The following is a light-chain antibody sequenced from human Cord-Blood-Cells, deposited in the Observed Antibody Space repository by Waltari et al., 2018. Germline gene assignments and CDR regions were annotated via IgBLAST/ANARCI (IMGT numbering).Light chain of an antibody. Sequence: QSALTQPRSVSGSPGQSVTISCTGTSSDVGGYNYVSWYQQHPGKAPKLMIYDVSKRPSGVPDRFSGSKSGNTDSLIISGLQAEDEADYYCCSYAGSYTFVVFGGGTKLTVL. V-gene: IGLV2-11*01. CDR1: SSDVGGYNY. CDR3: CSYAGSYTFVV. J-gene: IGLJ2*01. CDR2: DVS.